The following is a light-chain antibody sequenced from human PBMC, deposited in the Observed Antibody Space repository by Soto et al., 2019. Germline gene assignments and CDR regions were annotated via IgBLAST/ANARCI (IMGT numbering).Light chain of an antibody. CDR3: SSYAGSNIVV. Sequence: QSALTQPPSASGSPGQSVTISCTGSSSDVGGYNYVSWYQQHPGKAPKLMIYDVSKRPSGVPDRFSRSKSGNTASLTVSGLQAEDEADYYCSSYAGSNIVVFGGGTKLTVL. J-gene: IGLJ2*01. CDR2: DVS. V-gene: IGLV2-8*01. CDR1: SSDVGGYNY.